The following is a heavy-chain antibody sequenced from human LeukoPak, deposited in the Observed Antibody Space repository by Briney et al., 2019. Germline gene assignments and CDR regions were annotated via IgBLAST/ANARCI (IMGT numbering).Heavy chain of an antibody. J-gene: IGHJ5*01. D-gene: IGHD4-17*01. Sequence: PGGSLRLSCAASGFTFSYYYMSWIRQAPGKRLEWVANIKHDGSDSFYVDSVKGRFTISRDNSENSLYLQMHSLRVEDTAMYFCARDRRPTIYGGLDSWGHGSVVTVSS. CDR2: IKHDGSDS. V-gene: IGHV3-7*01. CDR3: ARDRRPTIYGGLDS. CDR1: GFTFSYYY.